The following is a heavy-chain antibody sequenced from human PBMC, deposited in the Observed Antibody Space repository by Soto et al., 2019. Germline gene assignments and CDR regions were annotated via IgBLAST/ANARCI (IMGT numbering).Heavy chain of an antibody. V-gene: IGHV4-59*11. CDR3: ARFWGGFSGAADI. CDR1: GVSISSHY. Sequence: QVQLQESGPGLVKPSETLSLTCTVSGVSISSHYWSWIRQPPGKGLEWIGDIHHSGSTKYNPSLKSRVTISVDTSKTQFSLNLTSVTTADTAVYYCARFWGGFSGAADIWGQGTMVTVSS. D-gene: IGHD3-16*01. J-gene: IGHJ3*02. CDR2: IHHSGST.